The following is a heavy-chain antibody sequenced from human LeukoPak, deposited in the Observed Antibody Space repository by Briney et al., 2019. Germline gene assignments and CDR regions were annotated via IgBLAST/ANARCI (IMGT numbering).Heavy chain of an antibody. CDR1: GYTFTSYD. J-gene: IGHJ4*02. V-gene: IGHV1-8*01. CDR3: ARGPSVRFGHGYVY. Sequence: ASVKVSCKASGYTFTSYDINWVRQATGQGLEWMGWMNPNSGNTGYAQKFTGRVTMTRNTSISTAYMELSSLRSEDTAVYYCARGPSVRFGHGYVYWGQGTLVTVSS. D-gene: IGHD3-16*01. CDR2: MNPNSGNT.